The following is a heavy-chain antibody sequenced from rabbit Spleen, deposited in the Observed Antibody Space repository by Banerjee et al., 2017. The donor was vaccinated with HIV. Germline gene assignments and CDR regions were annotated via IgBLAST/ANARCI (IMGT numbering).Heavy chain of an antibody. D-gene: IGHD1-1*01. V-gene: IGHV1S40*01. CDR2: INTYTDKG. J-gene: IGHJ6*01. CDR1: GFSFSSRYY. CDR3: ARDTSSSFSSYGMDL. Sequence: QSLEESGGDLVKPGASLTLTCTASGFSFSSRYYMCWVRQAPGKGLEWIACINTYTDKGVYATWAKGRFTISRTSSTTVTLQMTSLTAADTATYFCARDTSSSFSSYGMDLWGPGTLVTVS.